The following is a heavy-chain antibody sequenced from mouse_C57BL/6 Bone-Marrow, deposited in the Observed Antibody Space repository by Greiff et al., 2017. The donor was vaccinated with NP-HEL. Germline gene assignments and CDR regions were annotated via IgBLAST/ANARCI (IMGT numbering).Heavy chain of an antibody. Sequence: EVKVVESGEGLVKPGGSLKLSCAASGFTFSSYAMSWVRQTPEKRLEWVAYISSGGDYIYYADTVKGRFTISRDNARNTLYLQMSSLKSEDTAMYYCTRITTVVFRYFDVWGTGTTVTVSS. D-gene: IGHD1-1*01. CDR3: TRITTVVFRYFDV. CDR1: GFTFSSYA. J-gene: IGHJ1*03. CDR2: ISSGGDYI. V-gene: IGHV5-9-1*02.